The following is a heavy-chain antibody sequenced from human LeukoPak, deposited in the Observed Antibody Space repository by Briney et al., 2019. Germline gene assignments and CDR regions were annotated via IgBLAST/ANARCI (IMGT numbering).Heavy chain of an antibody. Sequence: PSETLSLTCAVYGWSFNDYYWNWIRQPPGKGLEWIGEINARGDTNFNPSLKSRVTISVDTSKSQFSLRLTSMIAADTAVYYCARGQVPAARGYSRFDPWGQGTLVTVSS. CDR1: GWSFNDYY. J-gene: IGHJ5*02. V-gene: IGHV4-34*01. D-gene: IGHD2-2*01. CDR3: ARGQVPAARGYSRFDP. CDR2: INARGDT.